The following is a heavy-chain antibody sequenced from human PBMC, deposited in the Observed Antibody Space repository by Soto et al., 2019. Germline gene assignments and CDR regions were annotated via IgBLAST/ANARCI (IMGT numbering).Heavy chain of an antibody. J-gene: IGHJ5*02. CDR2: IYWDDDK. V-gene: IGHV2-5*02. Sequence: QITLKESGPTLVKPTQTLTLTCTFSGFSLSTSGVGVGWIRQPPGKALEWLALIYWDDDKRYSPSLKSRLTITKDTSKNQVVLTMTNMDPVDTATYYCAQHSPRYCISTSCYSVVRYGFDPWGQGTLVTVSS. CDR3: AQHSPRYCISTSCYSVVRYGFDP. CDR1: GFSLSTSGVG. D-gene: IGHD2-2*01.